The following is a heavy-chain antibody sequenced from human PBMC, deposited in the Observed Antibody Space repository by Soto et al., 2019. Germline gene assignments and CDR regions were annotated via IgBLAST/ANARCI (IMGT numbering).Heavy chain of an antibody. CDR3: ARAPRGNYGYPSYFDY. J-gene: IGHJ4*02. D-gene: IGHD3-10*01. V-gene: IGHV4-59*01. Sequence: PSETLSLTCTASGDSMSSSNWWNWVRQPPGKGLEWIGYIYYSGSTNYNPSLKSRVTISVDTSKNQFSLKLSSVTAADTAVYYCARAPRGNYGYPSYFDYWGQGTLVTVSS. CDR1: GDSMSSSNW. CDR2: IYYSGST.